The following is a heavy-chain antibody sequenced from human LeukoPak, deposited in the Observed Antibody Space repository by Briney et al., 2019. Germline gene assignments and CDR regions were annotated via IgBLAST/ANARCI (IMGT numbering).Heavy chain of an antibody. Sequence: GGSLRLSCAASGFTFSDYYMSWIRQAPGKGPEWISNICSSGYYRNYADSVKGRFTISRDNAKNSLYLQMSSLRGDDTAVYYCARVPGLGYYGMDVWGQGTTVTVSS. V-gene: IGHV3-11*05. CDR3: ARVPGLGYYGMDV. CDR1: GFTFSDYY. J-gene: IGHJ6*02. D-gene: IGHD1-14*01. CDR2: ICSSGYYR.